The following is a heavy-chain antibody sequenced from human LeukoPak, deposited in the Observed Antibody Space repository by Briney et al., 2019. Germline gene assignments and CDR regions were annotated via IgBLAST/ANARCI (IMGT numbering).Heavy chain of an antibody. CDR1: GFTFRNYW. CDR3: ARGGGLNTNFDY. D-gene: IGHD2-15*01. CDR2: TKPDGSAE. Sequence: PGGSLRLSCAASGFTFRNYWMGWVRQAPGKGLEGVANTKPDGSAEYYADSVRGRFTTSRDNANNLLYLQMNRLRAEDTAVYYCARGGGLNTNFDYWGQGTLVTVSS. V-gene: IGHV3-7*01. J-gene: IGHJ4*02.